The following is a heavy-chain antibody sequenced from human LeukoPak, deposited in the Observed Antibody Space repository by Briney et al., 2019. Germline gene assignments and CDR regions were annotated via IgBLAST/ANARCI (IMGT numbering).Heavy chain of an antibody. J-gene: IGHJ5*02. CDR1: GGSISSYY. Sequence: SETLSLTCTVSGGSISSYYWSWIRQPPGKGLEWIGYIYYSGSTNYNPSLKSRVTISVDTSKNQFSLKLSSVTAADTAVYYCASSVVVPAAIGPDWFDPWGQGTLVTVSS. V-gene: IGHV4-59*08. CDR3: ASSVVVPAAIGPDWFDP. CDR2: IYYSGST. D-gene: IGHD2-2*01.